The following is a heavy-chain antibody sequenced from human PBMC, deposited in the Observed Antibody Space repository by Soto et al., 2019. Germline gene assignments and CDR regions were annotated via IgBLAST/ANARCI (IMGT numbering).Heavy chain of an antibody. D-gene: IGHD3-10*01. V-gene: IGHV4-59*08. CDR3: ARHDHGSGPDY. J-gene: IGHJ4*02. CDR2: IYYSGST. CDR1: GGSIISYY. Sequence: PSETLSLTSPVSGGSIISYYWSWIRQPPGKGLEWIGYIYYSGSTNYNPSLKSRVTISVDTSKNQFSLKLSSVTAADTTVYYCARHDHGSGPDYWGQGTLVTVSS.